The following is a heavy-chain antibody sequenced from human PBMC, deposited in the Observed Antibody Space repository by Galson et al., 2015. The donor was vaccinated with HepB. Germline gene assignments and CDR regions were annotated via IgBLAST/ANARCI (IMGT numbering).Heavy chain of an antibody. V-gene: IGHV3-53*01. CDR3: ARVLDDYGDYVAFDY. CDR1: GFTVSSNY. D-gene: IGHD4-17*01. Sequence: SLRLSCAASGFTVSSNYMSWVRQAPGKGLEWVSVIYSGGSTYYADSVKGRFTISRDNSKNTLYLQMNSLRAEDTAVYYCARVLDDYGDYVAFDYWGQGTLVTVSS. J-gene: IGHJ4*02. CDR2: IYSGGST.